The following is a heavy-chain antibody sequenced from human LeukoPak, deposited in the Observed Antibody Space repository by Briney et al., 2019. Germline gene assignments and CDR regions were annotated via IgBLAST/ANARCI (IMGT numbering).Heavy chain of an antibody. D-gene: IGHD2-15*01. V-gene: IGHV4-4*07. CDR3: ARGRYCSADICSGGDAFDI. CDR2: SYTRGST. CDR1: GGSINNYY. J-gene: IGHJ3*02. Sequence: PSETLSLTCTVSGGSINNYYWSWIRQPAGKGLEWIGRSYTRGSTNYNPSLKSRVTMSVDTSKNQFSLKLSSVTAADTAVYYCARGRYCSADICSGGDAFDIWGQGTMVSVSS.